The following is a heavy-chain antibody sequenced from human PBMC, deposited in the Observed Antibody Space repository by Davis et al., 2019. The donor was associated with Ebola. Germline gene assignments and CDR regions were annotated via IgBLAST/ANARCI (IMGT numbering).Heavy chain of an antibody. CDR3: AREIWDCGMDV. J-gene: IGHJ6*02. Sequence: GESLKISCAASGFTVSSNYMSWVRQAPGKGLEWVSVIYSGGSTYYADSVKGRFTISRDNSKNTLYLQMNSLRAEDTAVYYCAREIWDCGMDVWGQGTTVTVPS. V-gene: IGHV3-53*01. CDR2: IYSGGST. D-gene: IGHD2-15*01. CDR1: GFTVSSNY.